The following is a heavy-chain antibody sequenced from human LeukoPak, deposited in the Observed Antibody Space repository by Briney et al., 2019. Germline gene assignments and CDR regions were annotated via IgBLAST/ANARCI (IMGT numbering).Heavy chain of an antibody. V-gene: IGHV4-59*01. Sequence: SETLSLTCSVSGDSISSNYWSWMRQPPGKGLEWIGYIYYSGSTNYNPSLKSRVTMSVDTSKNQFSLKLSSVTAADTAVYYCARGGGYCSGGSCYRWFDPWGQGTLVTVSS. CDR2: IYYSGST. CDR3: ARGGGYCSGGSCYRWFDP. D-gene: IGHD2-15*01. CDR1: GDSISSNY. J-gene: IGHJ5*02.